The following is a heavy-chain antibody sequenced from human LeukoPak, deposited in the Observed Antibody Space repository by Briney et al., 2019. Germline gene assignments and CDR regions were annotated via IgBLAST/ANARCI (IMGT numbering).Heavy chain of an antibody. Sequence: ASVKVSCKASGGTFSSYAISWVRQAPGQGLEWMGRIIPILGIANYAQKFQGRVTITADKSTSTAYMELSSLRSEDTAVYYCARAVQETLWFGDRTHGDGMDVWGQGTTVTVSS. CDR2: IIPILGIA. CDR3: ARAVQETLWFGDRTHGDGMDV. D-gene: IGHD3-10*01. J-gene: IGHJ6*02. CDR1: GGTFSSYA. V-gene: IGHV1-69*04.